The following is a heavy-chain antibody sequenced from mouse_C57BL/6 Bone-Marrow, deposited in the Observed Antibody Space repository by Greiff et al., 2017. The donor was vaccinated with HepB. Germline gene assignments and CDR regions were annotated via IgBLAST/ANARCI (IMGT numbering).Heavy chain of an antibody. D-gene: IGHD3-2*02. V-gene: IGHV14-4*01. CDR2: IDPENGDT. J-gene: IGHJ4*01. CDR3: TTAQATFYAMDY. CDR1: GFNIKDDY. Sequence: EVKLQQSGAELVRPGASVKLSCTASGFNIKDDYMHWVKQRPEQGLEWIGWIDPENGDTEYASKFQGKATITADTSSNTAYLQLSSLTSEDTAVYYCTTAQATFYAMDYWGQGTSVTVSA.